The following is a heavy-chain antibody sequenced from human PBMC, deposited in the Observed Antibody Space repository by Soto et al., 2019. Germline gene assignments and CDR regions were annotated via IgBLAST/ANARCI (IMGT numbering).Heavy chain of an antibody. CDR1: GFRFDYYD. Sequence: PGGSLRLSCAASGFRFDYYDMHWVRQAPGKVMEWLSGIRWNHVTTGYADSVKGRFTISRDNAKYSLLLQMNSLRAEDTAVYYGAEDIGEHGTTVIQFDHWGRGTQVTVAS. CDR2: IRWNHVTT. V-gene: IGHV3-9*01. D-gene: IGHD4-17*01. CDR3: AEDIGEHGTTVIQFDH. J-gene: IGHJ4*02.